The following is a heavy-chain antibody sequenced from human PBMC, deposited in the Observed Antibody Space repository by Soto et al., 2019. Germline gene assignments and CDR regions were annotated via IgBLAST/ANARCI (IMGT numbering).Heavy chain of an antibody. CDR1: GGTFSSYT. V-gene: IGHV1-69*02. D-gene: IGHD3-10*01. J-gene: IGHJ4*02. CDR2: IIPILGIA. CDR3: ARGYYYGSGSYSGTDY. Sequence: QVQLVQSGAEVKKPGSSVKVSCKASGGTFSSYTISRVRQAPGQGLEWMGRIIPILGIANYAQKFQGRVTITEDKSTSTAYMELSSLRSEDTAVYYCARGYYYGSGSYSGTDYWGQGTLVTVSS.